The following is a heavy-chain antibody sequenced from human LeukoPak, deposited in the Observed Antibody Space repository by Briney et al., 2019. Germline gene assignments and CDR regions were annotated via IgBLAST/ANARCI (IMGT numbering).Heavy chain of an antibody. CDR1: GFTFNSYA. J-gene: IGHJ4*02. V-gene: IGHV3-23*01. CDR2: VSDSGDYT. D-gene: IGHD2-15*01. CDR3: AKAPISKDCSGGSCYLIDY. Sequence: GGSLRLSCAASGFTFNSYAMTWVRQAPGKGLEWVSSVSDSGDYTYYADSVKGRFTISRDNSKNTLYLQVNSQRAEDTAVYYCAKAPISKDCSGGSCYLIDYWGQGTLVTVSS.